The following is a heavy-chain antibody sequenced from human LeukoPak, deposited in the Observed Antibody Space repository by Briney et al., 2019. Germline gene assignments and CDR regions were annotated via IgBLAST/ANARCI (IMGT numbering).Heavy chain of an antibody. D-gene: IGHD5-12*01. V-gene: IGHV3-23*01. CDR3: AKGGGYDYYYYYYMDV. Sequence: GGSLRLSCAASGFTFSSYAMSWVRQAPGKGLEWVSAISGSGGSTYYADSVKGRFTISRDNSKNTLYLQMNSLRAEDTAVYYFAKGGGYDYYYYYYMDVWGKGTTVTVSS. CDR2: ISGSGGST. J-gene: IGHJ6*03. CDR1: GFTFSSYA.